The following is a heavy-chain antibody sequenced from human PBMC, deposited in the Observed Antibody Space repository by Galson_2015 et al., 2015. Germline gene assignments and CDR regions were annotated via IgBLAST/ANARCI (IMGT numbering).Heavy chain of an antibody. J-gene: IGHJ6*02. CDR1: GFSLSSTGVG. CDR3: ARSGRSNYYDMAV. CDR2: ICWDAGQ. Sequence: PAMVKPTQPITLTCTFSGFSLSSTGVGVGWIRQPPGKALEWMARICWDAGQRYRPSHESRIALPKENSNNQVVLTMTNVDPVDTATFYCARSGRSNYYDMAVWGQVTTVTVSS. V-gene: IGHV2-5*02.